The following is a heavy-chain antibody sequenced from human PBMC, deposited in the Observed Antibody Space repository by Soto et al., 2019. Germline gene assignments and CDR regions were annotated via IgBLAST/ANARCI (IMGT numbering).Heavy chain of an antibody. CDR3: ARVGKYCSGGSCYASDDAFDI. Sequence: QVQLVQSGAEVKKPGSSVKVSCKASGGTFSSYAISWVRQAPGQGLEWMGGIIPIFGTANYAQKFQGRVTITADESTGTAYMELGRLRSEDTAVYYCARVGKYCSGGSCYASDDAFDIWGQGTMVTVSS. D-gene: IGHD2-15*01. CDR2: IIPIFGTA. J-gene: IGHJ3*02. CDR1: GGTFSSYA. V-gene: IGHV1-69*01.